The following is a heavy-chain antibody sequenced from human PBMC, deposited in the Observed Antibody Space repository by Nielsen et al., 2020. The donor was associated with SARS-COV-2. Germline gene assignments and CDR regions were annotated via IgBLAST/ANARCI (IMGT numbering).Heavy chain of an antibody. Sequence: SQTFSLTCAISGDSVSSSSAAGNWIRQSPSRGLEWLGRTYYRSKWYNDYAVSVKSRITINPDTSKNQFSLHLNSVTPEDTAVYYCARARGAYGDYYYYYYSDVWGKGTTVTVSS. CDR2: TYYRSKWYN. V-gene: IGHV6-1*01. CDR1: GDSVSSSSAA. J-gene: IGHJ6*03. CDR3: ARARGAYGDYYYYYYSDV. D-gene: IGHD4-17*01.